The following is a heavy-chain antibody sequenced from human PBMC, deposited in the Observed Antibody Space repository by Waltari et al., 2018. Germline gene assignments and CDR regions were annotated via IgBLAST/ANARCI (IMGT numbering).Heavy chain of an antibody. J-gene: IGHJ4*02. Sequence: QVQLQESGPGLVKPSETLSLTCTVSGGSISSYYWSWIRQPAGQGLAWIGRIYTSGCTTYNPSRNGRVTISVDKSKNQFSLKLSSVTAADTAVYYCARGEYCSGGSCYYFDYWGQGTLVTVSS. D-gene: IGHD2-15*01. CDR3: ARGEYCSGGSCYYFDY. V-gene: IGHV4-4*07. CDR1: GGSISSYY. CDR2: IYTSGCT.